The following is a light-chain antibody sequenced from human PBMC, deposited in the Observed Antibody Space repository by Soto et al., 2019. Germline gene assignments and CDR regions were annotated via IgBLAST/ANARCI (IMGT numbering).Light chain of an antibody. V-gene: IGLV4-69*01. Sequence: QLVLIQSPSASASLGASVKLTCTLSSGHSSYAIAWHQQQPEKGPRYLMKLNSDGSHSKGDGIPDRFSGSSSGAERYLTISSLQSEDEADDYCQTWGTGIHYVFGTGTKVTVL. CDR3: QTWGTGIHYV. J-gene: IGLJ1*01. CDR1: SGHSSYA. CDR2: LNSDGSH.